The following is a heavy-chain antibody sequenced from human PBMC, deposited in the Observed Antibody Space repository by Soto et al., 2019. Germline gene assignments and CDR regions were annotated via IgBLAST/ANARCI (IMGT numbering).Heavy chain of an antibody. Sequence: SETLSLTCTVSGGSISSGGYYWSWIRQHSGKGLEWIGYIYYSGSTYYNPSLKNRVTISVDTSKNHFSLKLSSVTAADTAVYYCARAASSAGIAPPRHKNYFDYWGQGTLVTVSS. J-gene: IGHJ4*02. CDR3: ARAASSAGIAPPRHKNYFDY. CDR1: GGSISSGGYY. D-gene: IGHD3-10*01. V-gene: IGHV4-31*03. CDR2: IYYSGST.